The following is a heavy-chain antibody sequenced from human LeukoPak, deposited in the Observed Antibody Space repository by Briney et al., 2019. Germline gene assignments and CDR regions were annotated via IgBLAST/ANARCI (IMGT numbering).Heavy chain of an antibody. Sequence: SETLSLTCSVSGGFISNYYWSWIRQPPGKGLEWIGYIYYTGSINYNPSLKSRVTISVDTSKNQFSLKLRSVTAADTAVYYCARDYRRLLRGTKLAERSQSWFDPWGQGTLVTVSS. CDR2: IYYTGSI. D-gene: IGHD3-10*01. CDR3: ARDYRRLLRGTKLAERSQSWFDP. CDR1: GGFISNYY. V-gene: IGHV4-59*01. J-gene: IGHJ5*02.